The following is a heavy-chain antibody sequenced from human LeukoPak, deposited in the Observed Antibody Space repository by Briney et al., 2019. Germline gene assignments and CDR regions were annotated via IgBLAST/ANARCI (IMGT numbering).Heavy chain of an antibody. CDR2: TYYRSKWYN. J-gene: IGHJ4*02. D-gene: IGHD2-15*01. V-gene: IGHV6-1*01. CDR3: ARDLLGYCSGGSCYGVDY. CDR1: GDSDSSNSAA. Sequence: SQTLSLTCAISGDSDSSNSAAWNWIRQSPSRGLEWLGRTYYRSKWYNDYAVSVKSRITINPDTSKNQFSLQLNSVTPEDTAVYYCARDLLGYCSGGSCYGVDYWGQGTLVTVSS.